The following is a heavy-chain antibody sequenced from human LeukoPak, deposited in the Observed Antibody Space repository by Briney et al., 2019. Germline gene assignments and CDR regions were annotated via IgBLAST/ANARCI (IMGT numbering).Heavy chain of an antibody. J-gene: IGHJ6*02. Sequence: PGGSLRLSCAASGFTLSSYWMHWVRQAPGKGPVWVSGIKSDGTITTYADSVKGRFTISRDNAKNTLYLQMNSLRAEDTAMYYCARAYGMDVWGQGTTVSVSS. CDR1: GFTLSSYW. V-gene: IGHV3-74*03. CDR2: IKSDGTIT. CDR3: ARAYGMDV.